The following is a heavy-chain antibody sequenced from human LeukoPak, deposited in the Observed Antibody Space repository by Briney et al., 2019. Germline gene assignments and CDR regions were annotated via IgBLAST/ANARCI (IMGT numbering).Heavy chain of an antibody. Sequence: GGSLRLSCVDSGFAFSSYWMNWVRQAPGKGLEWVVKIKQDGSEKFYVDSVKGRFTISRDNAKNSLCLQMNSLRVEDTAVYYCARGYYGMDLWGQGTTVTVSS. J-gene: IGHJ6*02. V-gene: IGHV3-7*01. CDR1: GFAFSSYW. CDR2: IKQDGSEK. CDR3: ARGYYGMDL.